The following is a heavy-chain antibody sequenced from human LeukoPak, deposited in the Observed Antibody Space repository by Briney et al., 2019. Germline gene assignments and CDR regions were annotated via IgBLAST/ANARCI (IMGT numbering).Heavy chain of an antibody. V-gene: IGHV3-23*01. J-gene: IGHJ4*02. CDR2: ISGSGGST. CDR1: GFTFSSYA. CDR3: ASKYSSGWYSYFDY. D-gene: IGHD6-19*01. Sequence: PGGSLRLSCAASGFTFSSYAMSWVRQAPGKGLEWVSAISGSGGSTYYADSVKGWFAISRDNSKNTLYLQMNSLRAEDTAVYYCASKYSSGWYSYFDYWGQGTLVTVSS.